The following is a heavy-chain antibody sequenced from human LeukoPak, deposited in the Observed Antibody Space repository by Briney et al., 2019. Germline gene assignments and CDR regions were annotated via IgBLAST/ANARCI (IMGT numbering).Heavy chain of an antibody. Sequence: KPSETLSLTCTVSGGSISSYYWSWIRQPPGKGLEWIGYIYYSGSTNYNPSLKSRVTISVDTSKNQFSLKLSSVAAADTAVYYCARSIIWFDPWGQGTLVTVSS. CDR3: ARSIIWFDP. J-gene: IGHJ5*02. CDR1: GGSISSYY. CDR2: IYYSGST. V-gene: IGHV4-59*01.